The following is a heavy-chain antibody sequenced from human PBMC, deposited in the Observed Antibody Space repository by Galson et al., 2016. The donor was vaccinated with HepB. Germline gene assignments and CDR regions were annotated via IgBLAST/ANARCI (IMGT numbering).Heavy chain of an antibody. CDR1: GFTFDDFT. CDR3: VKAGEGFDWLHH. D-gene: IGHD3-9*01. V-gene: IGHV3-43*01. J-gene: IGHJ1*01. Sequence: SLRLSCAASGFTFDDFTMHWVQQAPGKGLQWVSLITWDATGTYYAESVKGRFTISRDNSKNSLSLQMNSLRSEDSALYYCVKAGEGFDWLHHWGHGTLVTVSS. CDR2: ITWDATGT.